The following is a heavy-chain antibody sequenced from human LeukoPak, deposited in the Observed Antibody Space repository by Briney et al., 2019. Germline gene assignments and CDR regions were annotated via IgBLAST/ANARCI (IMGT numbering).Heavy chain of an antibody. V-gene: IGHV4-59*01. CDR2: IYYSGST. J-gene: IGHJ4*02. CDR3: ASSSGWYFDY. D-gene: IGHD6-19*01. CDR1: GGSISSYY. Sequence: SETLSLTCTVSGGSISSYYWSWIRQPPGKGLEWSGYIYYSGSTNYNPSLKSRVTISVDTSKNQFSPKLSSVTAADTAVYYCASSSGWYFDYWGQGTLVTVSS.